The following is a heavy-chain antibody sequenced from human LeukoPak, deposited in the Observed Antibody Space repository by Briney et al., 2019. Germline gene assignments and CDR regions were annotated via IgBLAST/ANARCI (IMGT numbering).Heavy chain of an antibody. J-gene: IGHJ4*02. V-gene: IGHV1-2*02. Sequence: ASAKVSCKASGYTFIGYYMHWVRHAPGQGLEYMGWINPNSGDTNHAQNLHGRVTLTTDTTISTAYMELSSLRSDGSALYYCAGEYCSGGTCRQGFDYWGQGTLVTVSS. D-gene: IGHD2-15*01. CDR1: GYTFIGYY. CDR2: INPNSGDT. CDR3: AGEYCSGGTCRQGFDY.